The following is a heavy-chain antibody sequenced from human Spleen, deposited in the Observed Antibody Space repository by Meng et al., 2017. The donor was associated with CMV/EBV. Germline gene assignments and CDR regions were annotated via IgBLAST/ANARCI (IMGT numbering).Heavy chain of an antibody. Sequence: SVKVSRKASEGTFHRYAISWVRQAPGQGLEWMGGTIPIFGTANYAQKFQGRVTITTDESTSTAYMELSSLRSEDTAGYYCARAVEAYYYYGMDVWGQGTTVTVSS. CDR3: ARAVEAYYYYGMDV. CDR2: TIPIFGTA. V-gene: IGHV1-69*05. CDR1: EGTFHRYA. J-gene: IGHJ6*02. D-gene: IGHD2-15*01.